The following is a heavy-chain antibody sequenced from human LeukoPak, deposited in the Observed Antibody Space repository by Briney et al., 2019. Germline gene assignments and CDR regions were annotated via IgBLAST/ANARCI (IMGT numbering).Heavy chain of an antibody. V-gene: IGHV1-8*01. CDR1: GYTFTSYD. J-gene: IGHJ4*02. D-gene: IGHD2-15*01. Sequence: ASVKVSCKASGYTFTSYDINWVRRATGQGLEWMGWMNPNSGNTGYAQKFQGRVTMTRNTSISTAYMELSSLRSEDTAVYYCARGGLCSGGSCYDFDYWGQGTLVTVSS. CDR3: ARGGLCSGGSCYDFDY. CDR2: MNPNSGNT.